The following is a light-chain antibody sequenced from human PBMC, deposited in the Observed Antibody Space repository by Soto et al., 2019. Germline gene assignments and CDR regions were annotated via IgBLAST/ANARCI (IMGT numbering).Light chain of an antibody. J-gene: IGLJ1*01. V-gene: IGLV1-40*01. CDR3: QSYDSSLSGSRV. CDR1: SSNIGAGYY. CDR2: GNN. Sequence: SSSNIGAGYYVHWYQQLPGTAPKLLIYGNNNRPSGVPDRFSGSQSGTSASLAITGLQAEDEADYYCQSYDSSLSGSRVFGTGTKVTVL.